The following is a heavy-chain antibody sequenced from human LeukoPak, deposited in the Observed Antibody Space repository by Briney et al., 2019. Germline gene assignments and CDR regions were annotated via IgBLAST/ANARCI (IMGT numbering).Heavy chain of an antibody. CDR1: GYTFTSFG. Sequence: ASVKVSCKASGYTFTSFGISWVRQAPGQGLEWMGWISAYNGNTNYAQKLQGRVTMTTDTSTSTAYMELRSLRSDDTAVYYCARDLGTDQQLIIFDYWGQGTLVTVSS. CDR3: ARDLGTDQQLIIFDY. J-gene: IGHJ4*02. CDR2: ISAYNGNT. V-gene: IGHV1-18*04. D-gene: IGHD6-13*01.